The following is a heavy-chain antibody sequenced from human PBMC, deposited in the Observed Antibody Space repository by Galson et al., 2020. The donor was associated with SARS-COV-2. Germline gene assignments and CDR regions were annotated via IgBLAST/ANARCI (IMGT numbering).Heavy chain of an antibody. J-gene: IGHJ5*02. D-gene: IGHD6-13*01. CDR2: IIPIFGTA. CDR3: ARDIGYSSSWYYLNWFDP. CDR1: GGTFSSYA. V-gene: IGHV1-69*13. Sequence: SVKVSCKASGGTFSSYAISWVRQAPGQGLEWMGGIIPIFGTANYAQKFQGRVTITADESTSTAYMELSSLRSEDTAVYYCARDIGYSSSWYYLNWFDPWGQETLVTVSS.